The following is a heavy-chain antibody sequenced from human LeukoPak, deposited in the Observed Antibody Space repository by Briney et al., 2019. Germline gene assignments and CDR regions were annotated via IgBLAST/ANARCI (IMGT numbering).Heavy chain of an antibody. Sequence: GGSLRLSCAASGFTFSSYDMNWVRQAPGKGLEWVSYISSNSSTIYYADSVKGRFTISTDNAKNSMYLQMNSLRAEDTAVYYCARGGHRQKEFWGQGTLVTVSS. J-gene: IGHJ4*02. CDR3: ARGGHRQKEF. V-gene: IGHV3-48*03. D-gene: IGHD3-10*01. CDR2: ISSNSSTI. CDR1: GFTFSSYD.